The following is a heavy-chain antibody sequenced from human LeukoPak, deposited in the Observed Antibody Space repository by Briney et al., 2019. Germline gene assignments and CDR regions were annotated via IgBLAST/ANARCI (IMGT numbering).Heavy chain of an antibody. V-gene: IGHV1-2*02. Sequence: ASVKVSCKASGYTFTGYYIHWVRQAPGQGLEWMGWINPNSGGTNYAQKFQGRVTMTRDTSTTYMELSRLTSDDTAVYYCARAYSGYDAFDYWGQGALVTVSS. D-gene: IGHD5-12*01. CDR3: ARAYSGYDAFDY. J-gene: IGHJ4*02. CDR2: INPNSGGT. CDR1: GYTFTGYY.